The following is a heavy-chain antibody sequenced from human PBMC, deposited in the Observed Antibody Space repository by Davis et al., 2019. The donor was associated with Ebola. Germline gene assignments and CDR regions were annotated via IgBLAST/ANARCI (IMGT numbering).Heavy chain of an antibody. CDR1: GFTVNNNY. CDR3: ATTPQYSSGQNKPFDY. V-gene: IGHV3-33*08. D-gene: IGHD6-19*01. Sequence: GGSLRLSCAGSGFTVNNNYMNWVRQAPGKGLQWVAVIWDDGSNKYYADSVKGRFTISRDNSKNTLYLQMNSLRAEDTAVYYCATTPQYSSGQNKPFDYWGQGTLVTVSS. CDR2: IWDDGSNK. J-gene: IGHJ4*02.